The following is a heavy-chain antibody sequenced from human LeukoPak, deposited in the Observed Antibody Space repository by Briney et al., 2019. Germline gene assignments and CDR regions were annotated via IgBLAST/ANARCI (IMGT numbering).Heavy chain of an antibody. J-gene: IGHJ4*02. Sequence: GGSLRLSCATSGFTFDDYAMSWVRQAPGKGLEWVSGINWSGDSSGYADSAKGRFTISRDNAKHSLFLQMTRLRAEDTALYFCARDKMNDFYDTTGYDYWGQGTLDTVPS. CDR1: GFTFDDYA. V-gene: IGHV3-20*04. CDR2: INWSGDSS. D-gene: IGHD3/OR15-3a*01. CDR3: ARDKMNDFYDTTGYDY.